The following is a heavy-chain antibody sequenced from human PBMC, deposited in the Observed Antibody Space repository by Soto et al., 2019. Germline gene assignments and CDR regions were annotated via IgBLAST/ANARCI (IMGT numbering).Heavy chain of an antibody. CDR2: ITHSGSYV. CDR3: AKGYYFFRSGHSPGAFHV. CDR1: GFTFSGYS. V-gene: IGHV3-21*01. D-gene: IGHD3-22*01. Sequence: GSLRLSCAASGFTFSGYSMTWVRQAPGKGLEWVSSITHSGSYVYYADSVKGRFTISRDSASNSLFLQMTSLRAEDPAVYHCAKGYYFFRSGHSPGAFHVCGQRTMVTLSS. J-gene: IGHJ3*01.